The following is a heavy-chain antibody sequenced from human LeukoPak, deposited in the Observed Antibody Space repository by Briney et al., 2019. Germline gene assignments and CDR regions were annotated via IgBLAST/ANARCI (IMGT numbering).Heavy chain of an antibody. D-gene: IGHD3-22*01. CDR1: GFTFSSYA. V-gene: IGHV3-23*01. J-gene: IGHJ4*02. Sequence: GGSLRLSCAASGFTFSSYAMSWVRQAPGKGLEWVSAISGSGDNTYYADSVKGRFTISRDNSKNTLYVQVNSLGTEDTAAYYCAKGSYYDSSGSFYFDYWGQGTLVTVSS. CDR2: ISGSGDNT. CDR3: AKGSYYDSSGSFYFDY.